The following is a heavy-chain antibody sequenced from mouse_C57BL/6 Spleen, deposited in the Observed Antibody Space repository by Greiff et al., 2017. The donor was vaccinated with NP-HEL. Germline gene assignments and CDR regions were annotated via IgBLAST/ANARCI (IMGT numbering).Heavy chain of an antibody. J-gene: IGHJ3*01. CDR3: ARERRDYYGSSYEGFAY. V-gene: IGHV5-4*01. CDR2: ISDGGSYT. D-gene: IGHD1-1*01. Sequence: EVHLVESGGGLVKPGGSLKLSCAASGFTFSSYAMSWVRQTPEKRLEWVATISDGGSYTYYPDNVKGRFTISRDNAKNNPYLQMSHLKSEDTAMYYCARERRDYYGSSYEGFAYWGQGTLVTVSA. CDR1: GFTFSSYA.